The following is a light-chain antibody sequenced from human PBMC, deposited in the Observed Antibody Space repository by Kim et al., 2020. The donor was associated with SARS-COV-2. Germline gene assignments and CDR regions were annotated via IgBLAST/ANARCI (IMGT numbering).Light chain of an antibody. J-gene: IGKJ2*01. CDR2: DAS. CDR1: QGIAQY. Sequence: DIQMTQSPSSLSASVGDTVTITCRASQGIAQYLAWYQQKPGKVPKLLIYDASSLQSGVPSRFSGGGSGTDFSLTINSLQPDDVATYYCQKYNSDPYTFGQGTKLEI. V-gene: IGKV1-27*01. CDR3: QKYNSDPYT.